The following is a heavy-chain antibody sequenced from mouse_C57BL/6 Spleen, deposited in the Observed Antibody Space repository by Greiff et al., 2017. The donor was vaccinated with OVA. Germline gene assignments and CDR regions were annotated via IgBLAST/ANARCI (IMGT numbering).Heavy chain of an antibody. CDR2: INPNNGGT. V-gene: IGHV1-26*01. Sequence: EVQLQQSGPELVKPGASVKISCKASGYTFTDYYMNWVKQSHGKSLEWIGDINPNNGGTSYNQKFKGKATLTVDKSSSTAYMELRSLTSEDSAVYYCARYMVRLDYWGQGTTLTVSS. CDR1: GYTFTDYY. D-gene: IGHD2-1*01. J-gene: IGHJ2*01. CDR3: ARYMVRLDY.